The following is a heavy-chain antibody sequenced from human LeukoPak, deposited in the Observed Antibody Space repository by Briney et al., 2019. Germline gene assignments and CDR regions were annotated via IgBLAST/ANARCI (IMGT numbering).Heavy chain of an antibody. V-gene: IGHV3-7*03. J-gene: IGHJ4*02. D-gene: IGHD3-22*01. Sequence: PGGSLRLSCAASGFTFSSYWMSWVRQAPGKGLEWVANIKQDGSEKYYVDSVKGRFTISRDNAKNSLYLQMNSLRAEDTALYYCAKDRYYDSSGYYYFDYWGQGTLVTVSS. CDR3: AKDRYYDSSGYYYFDY. CDR1: GFTFSSYW. CDR2: IKQDGSEK.